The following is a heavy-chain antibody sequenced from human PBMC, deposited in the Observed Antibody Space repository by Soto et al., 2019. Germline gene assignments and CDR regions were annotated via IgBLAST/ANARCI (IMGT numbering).Heavy chain of an antibody. Sequence: QVQLVQSGAEAKKPGSSVKVSCKASGGTFSSYAISWVRQAPGQGLEWMGGIIPIFGTANYAQKFQGRVTITADESTSKAYMELSSLGAEDTAVYYCARRDFWSGYSKYYYGMDVWGQGTTVTVSS. CDR3: ARRDFWSGYSKYYYGMDV. D-gene: IGHD3-3*01. J-gene: IGHJ6*02. CDR2: IIPIFGTA. V-gene: IGHV1-69*01. CDR1: GGTFSSYA.